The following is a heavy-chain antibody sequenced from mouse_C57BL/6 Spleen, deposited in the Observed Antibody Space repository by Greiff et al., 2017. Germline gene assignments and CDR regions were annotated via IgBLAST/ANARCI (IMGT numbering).Heavy chain of an antibody. J-gene: IGHJ2*01. CDR2: IDPSDSYT. CDR3: ARTAQAKGFDY. D-gene: IGHD3-2*02. Sequence: QVQLQQPGAELVRPGTSVKLSCKASGYTFTSYWMHWVKQRPGQGLEWIGVIDPSDSYTNYNQKFKGKATLTVDPSSSTAYMQLSSLTSEDSAVYYCARTAQAKGFDYWGQGTTLTVSS. CDR1: GYTFTSYW. V-gene: IGHV1-59*01.